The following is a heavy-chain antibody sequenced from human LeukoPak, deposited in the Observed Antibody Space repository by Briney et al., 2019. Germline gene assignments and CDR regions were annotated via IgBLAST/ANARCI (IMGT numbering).Heavy chain of an antibody. J-gene: IGHJ4*02. Sequence: NPSETLSLTCSVSGXSISSSSYYWGWIRQPPGKGLEWIGSIYYSGSTNYNPSLKSRVTISVDTSKNQFSLKLRSVTAADTAVYYCSRHMGSSSGWPLDYWGQGTLVTVSS. D-gene: IGHD6-19*01. V-gene: IGHV4-39*01. CDR2: IYYSGST. CDR1: GXSISSSSYY. CDR3: SRHMGSSSGWPLDY.